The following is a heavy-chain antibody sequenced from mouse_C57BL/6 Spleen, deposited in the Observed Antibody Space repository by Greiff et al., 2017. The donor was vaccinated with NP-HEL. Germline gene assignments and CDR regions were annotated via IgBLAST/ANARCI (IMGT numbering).Heavy chain of an antibody. J-gene: IGHJ2*01. CDR1: GYTFTSYW. Sequence: QVQLQQPGAELVKPGASVKMSCKASGYTFTSYWITWVKQRPGQGLEWIGDIYPGSGSTNYNEKFKSKATLTVDTSSSTAYMQLSSLTSEDSAVYYCARFLYYYGSSSYYFDYWGQGTTLTVPS. CDR3: ARFLYYYGSSSYYFDY. V-gene: IGHV1-55*01. D-gene: IGHD1-1*01. CDR2: IYPGSGST.